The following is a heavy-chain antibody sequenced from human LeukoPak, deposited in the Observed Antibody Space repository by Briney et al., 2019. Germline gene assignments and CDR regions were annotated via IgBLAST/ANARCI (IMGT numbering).Heavy chain of an antibody. CDR3: AKGRSRSGPDY. CDR2: IGGGGGST. V-gene: IGHV3-23*01. J-gene: IGHJ4*02. Sequence: GGSLRLPCAASGFTFSNYAMSWVRQAPGKGLEWVSAIGGGGGSTYYADSVKGRFTISRDNSKNTLYLQMNSLRAEDTALYYCAKGRSRSGPDYWGQGALVTVSP. D-gene: IGHD2-15*01. CDR1: GFTFSNYA.